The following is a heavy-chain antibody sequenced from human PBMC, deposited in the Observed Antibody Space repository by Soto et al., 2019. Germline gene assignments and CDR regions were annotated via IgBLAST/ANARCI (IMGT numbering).Heavy chain of an antibody. J-gene: IGHJ6*02. CDR3: ARELPTMDV. CDR1: GYTFTSYG. V-gene: IGHV1-18*01. CDR2: IRAYNGNT. Sequence: QVQLVQSGAEVKKPGASVKVSCKASGYTFTSYGISWVRQAPGQGLEWMGWIRAYNGNTNYAQKLQGRVTMTTDTSTTTAHMQLRSLRSDVTAVYYCARELPTMDVGGQGTTVTVSS.